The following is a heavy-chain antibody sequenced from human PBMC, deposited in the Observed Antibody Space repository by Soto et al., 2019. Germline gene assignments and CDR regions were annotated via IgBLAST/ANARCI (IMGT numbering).Heavy chain of an antibody. CDR3: ARFPPPHWFDP. CDR2: ISSSGSTI. V-gene: IGHV3-48*03. Sequence: GGSLRLSCAASGFTFSSYEMNWVRQAPGKGLEWVSYISSSGSTIYYADSVKGRFTISRDNAKNSLYLQMNSLRAEDRVFYAWARFPPPHWFDPWGQGTLVTVSS. J-gene: IGHJ5*02. CDR1: GFTFSSYE.